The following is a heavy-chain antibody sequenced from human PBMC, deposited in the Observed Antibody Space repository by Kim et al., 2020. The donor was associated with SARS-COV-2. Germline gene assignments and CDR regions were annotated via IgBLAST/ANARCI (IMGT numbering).Heavy chain of an antibody. CDR3: ARSPEMATIIF. J-gene: IGHJ4*02. D-gene: IGHD5-12*01. CDR2: T. Sequence: TYSNPSLKSRVTISVDTSKNQFSLKLSSVTAADTAVYYCARSPEMATIIFGGQGTLVTVSS. V-gene: IGHV4-39*01.